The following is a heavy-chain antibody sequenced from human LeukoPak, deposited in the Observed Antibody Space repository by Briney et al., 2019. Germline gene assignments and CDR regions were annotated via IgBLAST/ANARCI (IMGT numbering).Heavy chain of an antibody. CDR2: ISSSGGST. CDR3: AKVGGSITMVRGVIIDYYYYYMDV. V-gene: IGHV3-23*01. J-gene: IGHJ6*03. CDR1: GFTFSDYY. D-gene: IGHD3-10*01. Sequence: GGSLRLSCAASGFTFSDYYMSWIRQAPGRGLEWVSGISSSGGSTPHADSVKGRFTISRDNSKNTLYLQMNSLRAEDTAVYYCAKVGGSITMVRGVIIDYYYYYMDVWGKGTTVTISS.